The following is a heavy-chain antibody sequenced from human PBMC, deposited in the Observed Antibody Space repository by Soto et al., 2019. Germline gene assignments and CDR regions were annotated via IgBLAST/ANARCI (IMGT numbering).Heavy chain of an antibody. Sequence: PSETLSLTCTVSGGSVSGVDYFWSWIRQSPGKGLEWIGYIYYTGITHLNPSLKSRLTMAVDTSKNEFSLKLISVSAADTAVYFCAREERKGIISWFDPWGQGTPVTVSS. V-gene: IGHV4-30-4*01. CDR1: GGSVSGVDYF. CDR3: AREERKGIISWFDP. D-gene: IGHD2-21*01. CDR2: IYYTGIT. J-gene: IGHJ5*02.